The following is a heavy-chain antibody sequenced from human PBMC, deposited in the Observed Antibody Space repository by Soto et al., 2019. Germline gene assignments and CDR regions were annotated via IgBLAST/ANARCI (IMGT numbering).Heavy chain of an antibody. Sequence: GGSLRLSCAASGFSFRSYSMNWVRQAPGKGLEWVSTISSDSNYIHHADSVRGRFTISRDNAKNSLYLQMNGLRAEDTALYYCARASSSSNDYWGQGTLVTVSS. D-gene: IGHD6-6*01. J-gene: IGHJ4*02. CDR1: GFSFRSYS. CDR2: ISSDSNYI. CDR3: ARASSSSNDY. V-gene: IGHV3-21*01.